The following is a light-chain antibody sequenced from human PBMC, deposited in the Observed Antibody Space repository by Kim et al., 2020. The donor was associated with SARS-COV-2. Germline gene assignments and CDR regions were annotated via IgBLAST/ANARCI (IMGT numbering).Light chain of an antibody. Sequence: NFMLTQPHSVSESPGKTVTISCTGSSSNIASNYVQWYQQRPGSAPTTVIYEDNERPSGVPDRFSGSIDSSSNSASLTISGLKTEDEADYYCQSYDDNNRWVFGGGTQLTVL. CDR2: EDN. CDR1: SSNIASNY. CDR3: QSYDDNNRWV. J-gene: IGLJ3*02. V-gene: IGLV6-57*02.